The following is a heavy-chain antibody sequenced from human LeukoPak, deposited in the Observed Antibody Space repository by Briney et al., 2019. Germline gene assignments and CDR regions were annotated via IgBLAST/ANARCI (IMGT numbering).Heavy chain of an antibody. Sequence: SETLALTCTVSGVSISNYYWSWIRQPAGKGLEWIGRIYTSGSTKYNPSLKSRVTISVDKSKNQFSLKLSSVTAADTAVYYCARGSPRPASSNDYWGQGTLVTVPS. CDR1: GVSISNYY. CDR2: IYTSGST. J-gene: IGHJ4*02. V-gene: IGHV4-4*07. D-gene: IGHD6-6*01. CDR3: ARGSPRPASSNDY.